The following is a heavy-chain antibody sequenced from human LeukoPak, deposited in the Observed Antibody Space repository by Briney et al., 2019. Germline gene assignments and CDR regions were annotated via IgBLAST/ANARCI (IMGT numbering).Heavy chain of an antibody. Sequence: GASVKVSCKASGYTFTSYGISWVRQAPGQGLEWMGWISAYNGNTNYAQKLQGRVAMTTDASTSTAYMELRSLRSDDTAVYYCARDPRYYDSSGYYPFLVSYYGMDVWGQGTTVTVSS. D-gene: IGHD3-22*01. CDR3: ARDPRYYDSSGYYPFLVSYYGMDV. J-gene: IGHJ6*02. V-gene: IGHV1-18*01. CDR1: GYTFTSYG. CDR2: ISAYNGNT.